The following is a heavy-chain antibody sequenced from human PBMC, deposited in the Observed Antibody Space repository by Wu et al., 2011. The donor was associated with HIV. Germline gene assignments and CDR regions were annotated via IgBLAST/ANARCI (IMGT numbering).Heavy chain of an antibody. Sequence: QVQLVQSGAEVKKPGASVKVSCKASGYTFTSYGISWVRQAPGQGLEWMGWISAYNGNTNYAQKLLGRVTMTTDTSTSTAYMELRSLRSDDTAVYYCARDYYGSGSYYMIPNWFDPGAREPWSPSPQ. J-gene: IGHJ5*02. D-gene: IGHD3-10*01. V-gene: IGHV1-18*01. CDR3: ARDYYGSGSYYMIPNWFDP. CDR1: GYTFTSYG. CDR2: ISAYNGNT.